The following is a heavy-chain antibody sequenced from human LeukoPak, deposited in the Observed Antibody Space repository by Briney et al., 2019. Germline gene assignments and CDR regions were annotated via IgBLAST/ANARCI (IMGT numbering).Heavy chain of an antibody. CDR1: LGTFSSYA. CDR3: ARGTDYDSSGYYYGY. Sequence: GSSVKVSCKASLGTFSSYAISWVRQAPGQEVEWMGGIFPILGAAKHAHKCQGRVTLTTGESPRPASMELCTLRAEETAVYYCARGTDYDSSGYYYGYWGQGTLVTVSS. V-gene: IGHV1-69*05. CDR2: IFPILGAA. D-gene: IGHD3-22*01. J-gene: IGHJ4*02.